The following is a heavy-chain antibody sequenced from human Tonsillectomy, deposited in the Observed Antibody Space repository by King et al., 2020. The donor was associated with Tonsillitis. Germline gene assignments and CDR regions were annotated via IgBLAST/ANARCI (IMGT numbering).Heavy chain of an antibody. J-gene: IGHJ5*02. CDR3: SRGSPETYCSSTSCFANPWFDP. CDR2: IYTSGST. V-gene: IGHV4-61*02. D-gene: IGHD2-2*01. CDR1: VGSISSVSYY. Sequence: QLQESGPGLVKPSQTLSLTCTVSVGSISSVSYYWSWIRQPAGKGLEWIGRIYTSGSTNYNPSLKSRVTISVDTSKNQFSLKLSSVTAADTAVYYCSRGSPETYCSSTSCFANPWFDPWGQGTLVTVSS.